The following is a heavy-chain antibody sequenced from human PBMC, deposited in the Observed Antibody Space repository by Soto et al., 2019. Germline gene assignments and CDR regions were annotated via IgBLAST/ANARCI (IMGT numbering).Heavy chain of an antibody. CDR1: GYSFTSYW. J-gene: IGHJ5*02. Sequence: GESLKISCKGSGYSFTSYWIGWVRQMPGKGLEWMGIIYPGDSDTRYSPSFQGQVTISADKSISTAYLQWSSLKASDPAMYYCARQGPSTGGGTENWFDPWGQGTLVTVSS. D-gene: IGHD2-8*02. V-gene: IGHV5-51*01. CDR3: ARQGPSTGGGTENWFDP. CDR2: IYPGDSDT.